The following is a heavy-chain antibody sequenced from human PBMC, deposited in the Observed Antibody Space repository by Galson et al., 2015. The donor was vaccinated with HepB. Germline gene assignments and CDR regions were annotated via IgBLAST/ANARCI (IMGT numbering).Heavy chain of an antibody. J-gene: IGHJ6*02. Sequence: SLRLSCAASGFTVSSNYMSWVRQAPGKGLEWVSVIYSGGSTYYADSVRGRFTISRDNSKNTPYLQMNSLRAEDTAVYYCARGILAAAGGLYYYYYGMDVWGQGTTVTVSS. D-gene: IGHD6-13*01. V-gene: IGHV3-66*01. CDR1: GFTVSSNY. CDR3: ARGILAAAGGLYYYYYGMDV. CDR2: IYSGGST.